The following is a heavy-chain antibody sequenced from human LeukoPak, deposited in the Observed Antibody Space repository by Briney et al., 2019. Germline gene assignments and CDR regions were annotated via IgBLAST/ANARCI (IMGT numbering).Heavy chain of an antibody. J-gene: IGHJ1*01. D-gene: IGHD3-22*01. CDR1: AGPIYSTRYY. CDR3: AREDYYGSSGRPRVFQH. V-gene: IGHV4-39*07. CDR2: VHYSGVT. Sequence: SETLSLTCIVSAGPIYSTRYYWGWIRQPPGKGLEWIGSVHYSGVTHYNPSLKSRVYIWVDTSKNHFSLKLNSVTAADTAVYYCAREDYYGSSGRPRVFQHWGQGTLVTVSP.